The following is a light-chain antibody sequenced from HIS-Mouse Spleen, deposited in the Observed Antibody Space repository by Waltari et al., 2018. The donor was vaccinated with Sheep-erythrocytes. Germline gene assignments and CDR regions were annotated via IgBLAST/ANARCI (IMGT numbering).Light chain of an antibody. Sequence: SYELTQPPSVSVSPGQTASITCSGDKLGDKYACWYQRKPGQSPVLVIYQDSKRPSGIPERFSGSNSGNTATLTISGTQAVDEADYYCQAWDSSTVVFGGGTKLTVL. CDR3: QAWDSSTVV. V-gene: IGLV3-1*01. CDR1: KLGDKY. J-gene: IGLJ2*01. CDR2: QDS.